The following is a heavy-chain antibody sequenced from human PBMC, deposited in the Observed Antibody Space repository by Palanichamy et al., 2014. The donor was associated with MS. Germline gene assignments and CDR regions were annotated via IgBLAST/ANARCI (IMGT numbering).Heavy chain of an antibody. CDR3: ARHFGDFSYFYYGMDV. D-gene: IGHD3-10*01. J-gene: IGHJ6*02. CDR2: IRYDGSKK. Sequence: QVELVESGEGVVXPGGPVRLSCAAPGFTFSSYGMHWVRQAPGKGLKWMAFIRYDGSKKYYTDSVKGRFTISRDSSKNALYLQINTLRTEDTAVYYCARHFGDFSYFYYGMDVWGPGTTVTVS. V-gene: IGHV3-30*02. CDR1: GFTFSSYG.